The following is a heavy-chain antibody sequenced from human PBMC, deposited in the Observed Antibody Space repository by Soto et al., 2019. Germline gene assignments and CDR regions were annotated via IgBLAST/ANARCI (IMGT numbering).Heavy chain of an antibody. CDR1: GFTFSSYA. V-gene: IGHV3-23*01. Sequence: GGSLRLSCAASGFTFSSYAMSWVRQAPGKGLEWVSAISGSGGSTYYADSVKGRFTISRDNSKNTLYLQMNSLRAEDTAVYYCAKGSHPYGGYDLLDYWGQGTLVTVSS. D-gene: IGHD5-12*01. CDR3: AKGSHPYGGYDLLDY. J-gene: IGHJ4*02. CDR2: ISGSGGST.